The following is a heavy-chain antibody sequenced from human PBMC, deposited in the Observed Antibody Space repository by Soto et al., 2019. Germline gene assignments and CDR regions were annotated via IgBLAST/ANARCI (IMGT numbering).Heavy chain of an antibody. Sequence: SETLSLTCTVSGGSISSYYWSWIRQPPGKGLEWIGYIYYSGSTNYNPSLKSRVTISVDTSKNQFSLKLSSVTAADTAVYYCARDRGYSSITGWFDPWGQGTLVTVSS. J-gene: IGHJ5*02. CDR1: GGSISSYY. CDR2: IYYSGST. CDR3: ARDRGYSSITGWFDP. V-gene: IGHV4-59*01. D-gene: IGHD6-13*01.